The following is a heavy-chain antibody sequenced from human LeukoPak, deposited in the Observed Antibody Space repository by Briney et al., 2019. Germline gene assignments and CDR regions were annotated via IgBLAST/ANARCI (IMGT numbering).Heavy chain of an antibody. Sequence: SETLSLTCTVSGGSISSYYWSWIRQPPGKGLEWIGYIYYSGSTNYNPSLKSRVTISVDTSKNQFSLKLSSVTAADMAVYYCARALRAAAGTPDYWGQGTLVTVSS. J-gene: IGHJ4*02. D-gene: IGHD6-13*01. CDR2: IYYSGST. V-gene: IGHV4-59*01. CDR3: ARALRAAAGTPDY. CDR1: GGSISSYY.